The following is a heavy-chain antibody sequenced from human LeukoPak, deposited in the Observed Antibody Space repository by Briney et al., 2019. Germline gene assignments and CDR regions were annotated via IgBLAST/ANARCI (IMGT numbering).Heavy chain of an antibody. V-gene: IGHV4-34*01. CDR1: GGSFSGYY. CDR2: INHSGRT. CDR3: ARRYSYGLLDAFDI. J-gene: IGHJ3*02. Sequence: SETLSLTCAVYGGSFSGYYWSWIRQPPGKGLEWIGEINHSGRTNYNPSLKSRVTISVDTSKNQFSLKLSSVTAADTAVYYCARRYSYGLLDAFDIWGQGTMVTVSS. D-gene: IGHD5-18*01.